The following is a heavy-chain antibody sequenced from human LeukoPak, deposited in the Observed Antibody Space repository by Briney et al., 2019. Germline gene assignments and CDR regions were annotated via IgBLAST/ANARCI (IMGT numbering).Heavy chain of an antibody. J-gene: IGHJ6*03. Sequence: ASVKVSCKASGYTFTSYGISWVRQAPGQGLEWMGWISAYNGNTNHAQKLQGRVTMTTDTSTSTAYMELRSLRSDDTAVYYCARDYYDFWSGYQSYYYYYYMDVWGKGTTVTVSS. CDR3: ARDYYDFWSGYQSYYYYYYMDV. D-gene: IGHD3-3*01. CDR2: ISAYNGNT. CDR1: GYTFTSYG. V-gene: IGHV1-18*01.